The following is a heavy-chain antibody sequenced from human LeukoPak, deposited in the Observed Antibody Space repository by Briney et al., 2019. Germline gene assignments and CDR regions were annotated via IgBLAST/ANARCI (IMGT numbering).Heavy chain of an antibody. J-gene: IGHJ4*02. D-gene: IGHD1-26*01. V-gene: IGHV3-11*05. CDR3: ARDRLWEVGATPYFAY. Sequence: GGSPRLSCAASGFTFSDYDMSWIRQGPRKGQERVSYISSSRSDTKYADSVKGRFTISRDNAKNSLYLQMNSLRAEDTAVYYCARDRLWEVGATPYFAYWGQGTLVTVSS. CDR2: ISSSRSDT. CDR1: GFTFSDYD.